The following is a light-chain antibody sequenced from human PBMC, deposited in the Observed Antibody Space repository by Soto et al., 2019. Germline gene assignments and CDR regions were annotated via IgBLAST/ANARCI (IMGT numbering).Light chain of an antibody. CDR1: QNVATN. Sequence: IVMTQSPVTLSMSPGDRATLSCRASQNVATNVAWYQQKPGQAPRLLIHGASIRATGVPARISGSGSGTEFTLTIDSLQSEDFAVFYCHQATSGLRTFGRGTRV. J-gene: IGKJ4*01. CDR2: GAS. CDR3: HQATSGLRT. V-gene: IGKV3-15*01.